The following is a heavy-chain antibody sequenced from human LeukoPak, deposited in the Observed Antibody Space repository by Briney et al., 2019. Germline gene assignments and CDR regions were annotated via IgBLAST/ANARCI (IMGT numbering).Heavy chain of an antibody. CDR2: IYYSGST. CDR3: ARGMGATFDY. V-gene: IGHV4-59*08. J-gene: IGHJ4*02. CDR1: GGSISSHY. D-gene: IGHD1-26*01. Sequence: SETLSLTCTVSGGSISSHYWSWIRQPPGKRLEWIGYIYYSGSTNYNPSLKSRVTISVDTSKNQLSLKLSSVTAADTAVYYCARGMGATFDYWGQGTLVTVSS.